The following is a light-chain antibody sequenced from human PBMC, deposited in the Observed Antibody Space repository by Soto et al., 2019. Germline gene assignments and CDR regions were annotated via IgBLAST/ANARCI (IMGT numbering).Light chain of an antibody. CDR1: QSIMNNY. CDR2: GAS. J-gene: IGKJ1*01. Sequence: EIVLTQSPGTLSLSPGESATLSCRATQSIMNNYLAWYQQKSGQGPRLLIYGASIRATGISDRFSGGGSGTDFTLTISRLEPEDIAVYYCQQYVSSQTFGQGTKVEIK. CDR3: QQYVSSQT. V-gene: IGKV3-20*01.